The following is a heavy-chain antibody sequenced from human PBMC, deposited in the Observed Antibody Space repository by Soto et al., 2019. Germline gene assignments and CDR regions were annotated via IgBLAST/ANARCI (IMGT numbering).Heavy chain of an antibody. Sequence: SETLSLTCAVSGGSISSSGYSWSWIRQPPGKGLEWIGYIYHSGSTYYNPSLKSRVTISLDRSKNHFSLKLSSVTAADTAVYYCARGLTDSDTFEIWGQGTMVSVS. J-gene: IGHJ3*02. V-gene: IGHV4-30-2*01. CDR1: GGSISSSGYS. CDR2: IYHSGST. CDR3: ARGLTDSDTFEI.